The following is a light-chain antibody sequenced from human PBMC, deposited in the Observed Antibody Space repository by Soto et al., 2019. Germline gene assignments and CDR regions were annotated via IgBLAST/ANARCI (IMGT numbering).Light chain of an antibody. CDR1: QSISSY. V-gene: IGKV1-39*01. Sequence: DIQMTQSPSSLSASVGDRFTVTCLASQSISSYLNWYQQKPGKAPKLLIYAASSLQSGVPSRFSGSGSGTDFTLTISSLRPEDFATYYCQQSYSTPLTFGGGTKVDIK. CDR2: AAS. CDR3: QQSYSTPLT. J-gene: IGKJ4*01.